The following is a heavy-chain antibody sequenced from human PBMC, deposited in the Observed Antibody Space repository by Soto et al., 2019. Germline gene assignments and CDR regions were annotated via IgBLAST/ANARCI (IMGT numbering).Heavy chain of an antibody. CDR1: GVSISSSSYY. Sequence: PSETLSLTCTVSGVSISSSSYYWGWIRQPPGKGLEWIGSIYYSGSTYYNPSLKSRVTISVDTSKNQFSLKLSSVTAADTAVYYCVDQLSYDFWSGYFDYWGQGTLVTVSS. J-gene: IGHJ4*02. CDR3: VDQLSYDFWSGYFDY. V-gene: IGHV4-39*01. CDR2: IYYSGST. D-gene: IGHD3-3*01.